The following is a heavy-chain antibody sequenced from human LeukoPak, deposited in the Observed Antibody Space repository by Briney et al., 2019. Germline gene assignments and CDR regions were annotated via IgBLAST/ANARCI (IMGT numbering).Heavy chain of an antibody. V-gene: IGHV1-18*01. D-gene: IGHD3-22*01. CDR3: ARDGVTYYYDSSGRPDY. CDR1: GGTFSSYT. Sequence: GASVKVSCKASGGTFSSYTISWVRQAPGQGLEWMGWISAYNGNTNYAQKLQGRVTMTTDTSTSTAYMELRSLRSDDTAVYYCARDGVTYYYDSSGRPDYWGQGTLVTVSS. J-gene: IGHJ4*02. CDR2: ISAYNGNT.